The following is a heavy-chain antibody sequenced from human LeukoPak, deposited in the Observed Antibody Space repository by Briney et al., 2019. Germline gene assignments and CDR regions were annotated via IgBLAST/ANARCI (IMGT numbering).Heavy chain of an antibody. CDR3: ARNPYYYTSGSYYNSAFDI. Sequence: SETLSLTCTVSGGSISNSRYYWDWIRQPPGKGLEWIGSITYSATTYYNPSLRSRVTISVDTSKNHFSLKLSSVTAADTAVYYCARNPYYYTSGSYYNSAFDIWGQGTMVTVSS. CDR2: ITYSATT. V-gene: IGHV4-39*02. CDR1: GGSISNSRYY. J-gene: IGHJ3*02. D-gene: IGHD3-10*01.